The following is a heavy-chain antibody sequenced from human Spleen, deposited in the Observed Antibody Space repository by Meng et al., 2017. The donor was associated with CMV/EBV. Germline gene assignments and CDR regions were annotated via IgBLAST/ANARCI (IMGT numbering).Heavy chain of an antibody. CDR3: TTGAYYDNYGDF. Sequence: SGFIFSNAWMSWVRQVPGKGLQWVGRIKTKKDGGTADYVAPVEGRFTLSRDDSKNTLYLEMNGLKTEDTGLYYCTTGAYYDNYGDFWGQGTLVTVSS. D-gene: IGHD3-22*01. CDR1: GFIFSNAW. J-gene: IGHJ4*02. CDR2: IKTKKDGGTA. V-gene: IGHV3-15*05.